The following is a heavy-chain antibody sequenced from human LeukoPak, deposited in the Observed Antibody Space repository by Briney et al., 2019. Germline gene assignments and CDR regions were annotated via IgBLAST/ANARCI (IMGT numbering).Heavy chain of an antibody. V-gene: IGHV3-66*01. CDR1: GFTVSSNH. J-gene: IGHJ2*01. D-gene: IGHD3-9*01. Sequence: GGSLRLSCAASGFTVSSNHMNWVRQAPGKGLEWLSVVHGDGSTYYADSVKGRFTISRDNSKNTLYLQMNSLSAEDTAVYYCAREGVVRYYGWLSERYFDLWGRGTLVTVSS. CDR2: VHGDGST. CDR3: AREGVVRYYGWLSERYFDL.